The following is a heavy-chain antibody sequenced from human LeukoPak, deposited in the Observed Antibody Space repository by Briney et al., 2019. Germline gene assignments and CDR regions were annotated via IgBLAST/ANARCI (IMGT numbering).Heavy chain of an antibody. CDR2: IYYSGST. CDR3: ARERYSYGYLPINWFDP. Sequence: PSETLSLTCTVSGGSISSYYWSWIRQPPGKGLEWIGYIYYSGSTNYNPSLKSRVTISVDTSKNQFSLKLSSVTAADTAVYYCARERYSYGYLPINWFDPWGQGTLVTVSS. J-gene: IGHJ5*02. D-gene: IGHD5-18*01. V-gene: IGHV4-59*01. CDR1: GGSISSYY.